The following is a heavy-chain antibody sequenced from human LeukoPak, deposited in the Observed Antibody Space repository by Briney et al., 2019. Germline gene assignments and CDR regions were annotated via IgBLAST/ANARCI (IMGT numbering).Heavy chain of an antibody. CDR2: IYTSGST. J-gene: IGHJ5*02. D-gene: IGHD6-13*01. CDR1: GGSISSGSYY. CDR3: ARDGSSWYNWFDP. V-gene: IGHV4-61*02. Sequence: TLSLTCTVSGGSISSGSYYWSWIRQPAGKGLEWIGLIYTSGSTNYNPSLKSRVTISVDTSKNQFSLKLSSVTAADTAVYYCARDGSSWYNWFDPWGQGTLVTVSS.